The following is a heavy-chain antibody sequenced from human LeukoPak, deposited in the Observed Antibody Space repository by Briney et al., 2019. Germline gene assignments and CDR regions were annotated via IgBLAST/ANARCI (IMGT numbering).Heavy chain of an antibody. D-gene: IGHD6-19*01. CDR2: IYHSGST. CDR3: ARVHIAVAGTYYYYYYMDV. J-gene: IGHJ6*03. CDR1: GGSISSSNW. Sequence: SETLSLTCAVSGGSISSSNWWSWVRQPPGKGLEWIGEIYHSGSTNYNPSLKSRVTISVDKSKNQFSLKLSSVTAADTAVYYCARVHIAVAGTYYYYYYMDVWGKGTTVTISS. V-gene: IGHV4-4*02.